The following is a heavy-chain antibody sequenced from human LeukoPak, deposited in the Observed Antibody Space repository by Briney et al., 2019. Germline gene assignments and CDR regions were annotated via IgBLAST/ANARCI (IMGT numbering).Heavy chain of an antibody. CDR3: AKGNRYCSSTSCTYYYYGMDV. CDR2: ISSSGSYI. Sequence: GGSLRLSCTASGFAFSIYEMDWVRQAPGKGLEWVSYISSSGSYIQYAESVKGRFTISRDNSKNTVYLQMNSLRAEDTAVYYCAKGNRYCSSTSCTYYYYGMDVWGQGTTVTVSS. D-gene: IGHD2-2*01. CDR1: GFAFSIYE. J-gene: IGHJ6*02. V-gene: IGHV3-48*03.